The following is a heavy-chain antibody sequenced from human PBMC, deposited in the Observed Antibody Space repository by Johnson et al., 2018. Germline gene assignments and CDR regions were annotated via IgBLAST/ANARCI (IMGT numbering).Heavy chain of an antibody. CDR1: GGSFSGYY. CDR2: INNSGST. V-gene: IGHV4-34*01. J-gene: IGHJ6*03. D-gene: IGHD3-22*01. CDR3: ARGGPYYYDSSGSRYYYYMDV. Sequence: QVELRQWGAGLLKASETLSLSCAVYGGSFSGYYWSWIRQPPGKGLEWIGEINNSGSTTYNPSPKSRVTISVDTSKNQFSLTLSSWTAADTAVYYWARGGPYYYDSSGSRYYYYMDVWGKGTTVTVSS.